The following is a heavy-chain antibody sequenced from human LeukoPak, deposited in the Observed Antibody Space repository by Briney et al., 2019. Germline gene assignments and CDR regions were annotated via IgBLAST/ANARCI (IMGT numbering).Heavy chain of an antibody. Sequence: GGSLRLSCAASGFTFSSYAMSWVRQAPGKGLEWVSVIGFSGGSTYYADSVKGRFTISRDNSKNTVYLQMNSLRADDTAMYYCAKAKGIGVVAAIMLDAFDIWGQGTMVTVSS. CDR3: AKAKGIGVVAAIMLDAFDI. V-gene: IGHV3-23*01. D-gene: IGHD2-21*02. J-gene: IGHJ3*02. CDR2: IGFSGGST. CDR1: GFTFSSYA.